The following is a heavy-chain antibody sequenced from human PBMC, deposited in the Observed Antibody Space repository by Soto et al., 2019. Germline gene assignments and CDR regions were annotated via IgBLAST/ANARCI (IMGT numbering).Heavy chain of an antibody. Sequence: QITLKESGPTLVKPTQTLTLTCSFSGFSLSTRGVGVGWIRQPPGKALEWLALIYWDDDRRYSPSLKSRLTITKDTSNNQVVPTMTNMDPVATATYYCARSLRFGELLWGQGTLVTVSS. D-gene: IGHD3-10*01. V-gene: IGHV2-5*02. CDR3: ARSLRFGELL. CDR1: GFSLSTRGVG. J-gene: IGHJ4*02. CDR2: IYWDDDR.